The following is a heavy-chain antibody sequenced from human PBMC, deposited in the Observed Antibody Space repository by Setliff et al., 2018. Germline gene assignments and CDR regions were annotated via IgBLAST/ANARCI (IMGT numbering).Heavy chain of an antibody. Sequence: AWIRLNPGKGLEWIGSISFGGNTYYNPSPKSRVTISLDTSRNQFSLKLNSVTAADTAVYSCARDPGHRSGTWSPDYWGQGTLVTVSS. CDR3: ARDPGHRSGTWSPDY. CDR2: ISFGGNT. J-gene: IGHJ4*02. V-gene: IGHV4-39*07.